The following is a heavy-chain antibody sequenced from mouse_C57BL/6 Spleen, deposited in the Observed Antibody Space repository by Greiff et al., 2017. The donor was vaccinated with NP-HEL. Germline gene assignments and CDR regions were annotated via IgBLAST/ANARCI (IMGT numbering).Heavy chain of an antibody. Sequence: EVQRVESGGGLVQPKGSLKLSCAASGFTFNTYAMHWVRQAPGKGLEWVARIKSKSSNYATYYADSVKDRFTISRDDSQSMLYLQMNNLKTEDTAMYYCVSDQVHSYYSYWYFDVWGTGTTVTVSS. CDR2: IKSKSSNYAT. CDR3: VSDQVHSYYSYWYFDV. V-gene: IGHV10-3*01. CDR1: GFTFNTYA. D-gene: IGHD2-12*01. J-gene: IGHJ1*03.